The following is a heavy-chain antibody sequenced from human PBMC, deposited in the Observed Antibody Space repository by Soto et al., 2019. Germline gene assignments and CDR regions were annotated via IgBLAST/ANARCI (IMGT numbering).Heavy chain of an antibody. Sequence: GGSLRLSCAASGFPFSNYAMHWVRQAPGKGLEWVAVISFDGSNKYYAVSVKGRFTISRDNFKNTLYLQMNSLRDEDTAVYYCARATTGRPFDYWGRGTLVTVSS. CDR2: ISFDGSNK. CDR3: ARATTGRPFDY. D-gene: IGHD4-17*01. V-gene: IGHV3-30-3*01. J-gene: IGHJ4*02. CDR1: GFPFSNYA.